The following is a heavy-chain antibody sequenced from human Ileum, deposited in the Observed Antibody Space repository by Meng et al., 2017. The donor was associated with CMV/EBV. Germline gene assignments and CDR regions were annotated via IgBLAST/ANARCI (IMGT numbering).Heavy chain of an antibody. V-gene: IGHV3-23*01. CDR2: LTPSGDST. Sequence: GESLKISCAASGFTFSTYAMTWVRQAPGKGLEWVSALTPSGDSTFYADSVKGRFTISRDNSKNTLHLQMNSLGAGDTAVYYCATGQDRYHYWGQGTLVTVSS. D-gene: IGHD1-1*01. CDR1: GFTFSTYA. CDR3: ATGQDRYHY. J-gene: IGHJ4*02.